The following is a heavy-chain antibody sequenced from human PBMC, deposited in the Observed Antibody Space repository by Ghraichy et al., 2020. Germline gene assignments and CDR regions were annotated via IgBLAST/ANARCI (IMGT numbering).Heavy chain of an antibody. J-gene: IGHJ4*02. V-gene: IGHV3-23*01. CDR2: ISGSGSST. CDR1: GFSFGGYA. Sequence: GGSLRLSCAASGFSFGGYAMSWVRQAPGKGLEWVSAISGSGSSTYDADSVRGRFTISRDNSKNTLYLQMNSLRADDTALYYCAKGSRGYSGYYFDNWGQGILVTVSS. CDR3: AKGSRGYSGYYFDN. D-gene: IGHD5-12*01.